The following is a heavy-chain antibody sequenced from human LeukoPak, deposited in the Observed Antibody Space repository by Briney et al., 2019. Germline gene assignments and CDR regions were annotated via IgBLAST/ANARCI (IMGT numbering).Heavy chain of an antibody. CDR3: ARHSLADCSSTSCYREGFDP. CDR2: IYYSGST. V-gene: IGHV4-39*01. Sequence: PSETLSLTCTVSGGSISSSSYYWGWIRQPPGKGLEWIGSIYYSGSTYYNPSLKSRVTISVDTSKNQFSLKLSSVTAADTAVYYCARHSLADCSSTSCYREGFDPWGQGTLVTVSS. CDR1: GGSISSSSYY. J-gene: IGHJ5*02. D-gene: IGHD2-2*01.